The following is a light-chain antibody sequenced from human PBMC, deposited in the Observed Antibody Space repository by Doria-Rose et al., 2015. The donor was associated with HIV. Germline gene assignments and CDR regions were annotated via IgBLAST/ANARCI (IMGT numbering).Light chain of an antibody. CDR2: DGS. J-gene: IGKJ1*01. CDR3: HQYGTSWT. V-gene: IGKV3-20*01. CDR1: QSFSSTY. Sequence: TQSPGTLFLSPGERATLSCRASQSFSSTYLAWYQQKPGQAPSLLIYDGSTRATGIPDRFSASGSGTDFTLTINRLEPEDFALYYCHQYGTSWTFGQGTKVEI.